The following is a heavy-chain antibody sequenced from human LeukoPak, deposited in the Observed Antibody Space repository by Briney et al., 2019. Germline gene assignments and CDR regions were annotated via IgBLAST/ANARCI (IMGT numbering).Heavy chain of an antibody. Sequence: ASVKVSCKASGYTFTSYGISWVRQAPGQGLEWMGWISSYNGNTEYIQKLQGRVTMTTDTSTSTAYMELRSLRSDDTAVYYCARDGYSSDWYPLDAFEIWGQGTMVTVSS. CDR2: ISSYNGNT. V-gene: IGHV1-18*01. J-gene: IGHJ3*02. CDR1: GYTFTSYG. D-gene: IGHD6-19*01. CDR3: ARDGYSSDWYPLDAFEI.